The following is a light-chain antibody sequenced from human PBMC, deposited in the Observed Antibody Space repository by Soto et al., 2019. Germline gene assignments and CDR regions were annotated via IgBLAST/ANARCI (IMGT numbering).Light chain of an antibody. Sequence: DIQMTQSPSSLSASVGDRVTISCRASQSISGYLNWYQQKPGKAPKLLIFAASTLQSEVPSRFSCSGSGTDFTLTISSLQPEDFATYYCQQSYSSPQTFGQGTKVEIK. CDR1: QSISGY. CDR2: AAS. CDR3: QQSYSSPQT. J-gene: IGKJ1*01. V-gene: IGKV1-39*01.